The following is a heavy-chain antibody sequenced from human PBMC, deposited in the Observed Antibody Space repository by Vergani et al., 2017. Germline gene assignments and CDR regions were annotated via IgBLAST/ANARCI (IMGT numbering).Heavy chain of an antibody. CDR2: IKSDGSIT. V-gene: IGHV3-74*03. Sequence: DVHLAESGGGFFQPGGSLRLSCSASGFSFNSYWMHWVRQVPGKGLLWVSRIKSDGSITAYADSVKGRFTISRDNAQNTLYLQMNSLRVEDTGVYYCATAGAPYCRGASCYDFFEYWGQGTLVTVAS. CDR3: ATAGAPYCRGASCYDFFEY. D-gene: IGHD2-15*01. CDR1: GFSFNSYW. J-gene: IGHJ4*02.